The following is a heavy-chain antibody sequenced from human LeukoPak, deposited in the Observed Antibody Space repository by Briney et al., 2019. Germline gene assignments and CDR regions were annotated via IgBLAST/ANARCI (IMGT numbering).Heavy chain of an antibody. V-gene: IGHV3-30*02. J-gene: IGHJ4*02. CDR2: IQYDGSKK. CDR3: AKDIGSYYDY. CDR1: GFTFGSNG. D-gene: IGHD3-10*01. Sequence: GGSLRPSCVASGFTFGSNGMHWVRQAPGKGLEWVTFIQYDGSKKYYADSVKGRFTISRDNSKNTLYLEMNSLGAEDTAVYYCAKDIGSYYDYWGQGILVTVSS.